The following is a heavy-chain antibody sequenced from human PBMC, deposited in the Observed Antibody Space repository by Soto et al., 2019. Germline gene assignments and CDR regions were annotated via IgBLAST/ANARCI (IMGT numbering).Heavy chain of an antibody. V-gene: IGHV4-31*03. Sequence: QVQLQESGPGLVRPSQTLSLTCTVSGGSLNSGGYFWSWIRQVPGKGLEWIGYVYSGDIAYYNPSLQSRVTISLATSKTQFSLTLTSVTAADTAIYFCAREVMTSVTRGWFDPWGQGTLVTVSS. J-gene: IGHJ5*02. D-gene: IGHD4-17*01. CDR3: AREVMTSVTRGWFDP. CDR2: VYSGDIA. CDR1: GGSLNSGGYF.